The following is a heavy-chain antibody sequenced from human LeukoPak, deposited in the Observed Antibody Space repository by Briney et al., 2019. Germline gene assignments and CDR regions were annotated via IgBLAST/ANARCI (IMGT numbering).Heavy chain of an antibody. D-gene: IGHD6-13*01. Sequence: PSETLSLTCTVSGDSISHYYWSWIRQPPGKGLECIGYIYYTGTTNYNPSLKSRVTMSVDTSKNQFSLRLKSVTAADTAVYYCARHTERGQQLADWGQGILVTVAS. CDR2: IYYTGTT. CDR1: GDSISHYY. CDR3: ARHTERGQQLAD. J-gene: IGHJ4*02. V-gene: IGHV4-59*08.